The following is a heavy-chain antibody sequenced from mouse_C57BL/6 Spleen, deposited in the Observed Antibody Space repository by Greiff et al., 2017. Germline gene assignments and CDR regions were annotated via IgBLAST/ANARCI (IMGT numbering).Heavy chain of an antibody. CDR3: ARGNSSGYFDY. CDR1: GFTFSSYA. V-gene: IGHV5-4*03. CDR2: ISDGGGYT. J-gene: IGHJ2*01. D-gene: IGHD3-2*02. Sequence: EVNLVESGGGLVKPGGSLKLSCAASGFTFSSYAMSWVRQTPAKRLEWVATISDGGGYTYYPDNVKGRFTISRDNAKNNLYLQMSHLKSEDTAMYYCARGNSSGYFDYWGQGTTLTVSS.